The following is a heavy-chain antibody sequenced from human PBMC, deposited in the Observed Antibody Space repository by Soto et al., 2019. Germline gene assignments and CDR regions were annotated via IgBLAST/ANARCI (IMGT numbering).Heavy chain of an antibody. D-gene: IGHD3-10*01. Sequence: GGSLRLSCAASGFTFSSYAMSWVRQAPGKGLEWVSAISGSGGSTYYADSVKGRFTISRDNSKNTLYLQMNSLRAEDTAVYYCAKVYGSGSYSYGMDVWGQGTTVTVSS. J-gene: IGHJ6*02. CDR1: GFTFSSYA. V-gene: IGHV3-23*01. CDR3: AKVYGSGSYSYGMDV. CDR2: ISGSGGST.